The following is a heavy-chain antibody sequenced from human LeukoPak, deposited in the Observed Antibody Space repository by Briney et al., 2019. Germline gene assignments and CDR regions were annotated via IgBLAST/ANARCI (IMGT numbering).Heavy chain of an antibody. CDR2: TYYRSRWYN. V-gene: IGHV6-1*01. Sequence: RSQTLSLTCAISGDSVSNKGGSWHWIRKSPTGGLEWLGRTYYRSRWYNDYEVSVKSRININQDTSKEQFSLQLNSVTPEDTAVYYCVSGLGYFQHWGQGTLVTVSS. CDR3: VSGLGYFQH. CDR1: GDSVSNKGGS. J-gene: IGHJ1*01. D-gene: IGHD6-25*01.